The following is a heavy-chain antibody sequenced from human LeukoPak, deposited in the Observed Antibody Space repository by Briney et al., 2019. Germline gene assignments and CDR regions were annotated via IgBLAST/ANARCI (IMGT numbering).Heavy chain of an antibody. D-gene: IGHD5-12*01. CDR1: GFTFSSYG. Sequence: PGGSLRLSCAASGFTFSSYGMHWVRQAPGKGLEWVAVISYDGSNKYYADSVKGRFTISRDNSKNTLYLQMNSLRAEDTAVYYCAKDRTPSLGGYSGQYGMDVWGQGTTVTVSS. J-gene: IGHJ6*02. V-gene: IGHV3-30*18. CDR2: ISYDGSNK. CDR3: AKDRTPSLGGYSGQYGMDV.